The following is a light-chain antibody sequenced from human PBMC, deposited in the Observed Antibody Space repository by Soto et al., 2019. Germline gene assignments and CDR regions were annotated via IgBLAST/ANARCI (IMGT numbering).Light chain of an antibody. J-gene: IGKJ4*02. V-gene: IGKV3-11*01. Sequence: EIVLTQSPATLSLSPGERATLSCRASQSVSRYLAWYQQKPGQAPRLLIYVASNMATGIPARFSGSGSGTEFTLNVSSRQPEDFAVYYCQLRRNWLALPLGGETKVEMK. CDR3: QLRRNWLALP. CDR1: QSVSRY. CDR2: VAS.